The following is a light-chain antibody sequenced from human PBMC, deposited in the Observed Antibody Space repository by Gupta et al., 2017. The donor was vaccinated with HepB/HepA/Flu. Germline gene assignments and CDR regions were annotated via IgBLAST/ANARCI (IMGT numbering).Light chain of an antibody. CDR1: QSISSY. CDR2: AAS. V-gene: IGKV1-39*01. Sequence: DIQMTQSPSSLSASVGDRVTITCRASQSISSYLNWYQQKPGKAPKLLIYAASSLQSGVPSRFSGSGSGTDFTLTISSLQPEDFATYYCQQSYSTLWTFGHGTKVEI. CDR3: QQSYSTLWT. J-gene: IGKJ1*01.